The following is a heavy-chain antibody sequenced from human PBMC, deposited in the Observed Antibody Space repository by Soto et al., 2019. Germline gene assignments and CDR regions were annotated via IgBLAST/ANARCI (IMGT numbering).Heavy chain of an antibody. D-gene: IGHD4-4*01. V-gene: IGHV4-34*01. CDR1: GGSFSGYY. Sequence: SETLSLTCAVYGGSFSGYYWSWIRQPPGKGLEWIGEINHSGSTNYNPSLKSRVTISVDTSKNQFSLKLSSVTAADTAVYYCARGESSNYVLRYYYYGMDVWGQGTTVTVSS. CDR3: ARGESSNYVLRYYYYGMDV. CDR2: INHSGST. J-gene: IGHJ6*02.